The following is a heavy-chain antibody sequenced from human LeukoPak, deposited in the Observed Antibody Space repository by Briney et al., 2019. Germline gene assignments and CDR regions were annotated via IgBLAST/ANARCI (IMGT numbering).Heavy chain of an antibody. CDR1: GGSFSGHY. CDR3: ARSPRPGYFDY. V-gene: IGHV4-34*01. J-gene: IGHJ4*02. CDR2: INHSGST. Sequence: SETLSLTCAVYGGSFSGHYWSWIRQPPGKGLEWIGEINHSGSTNYNPSLKSRVTISVDTSKNQFSLKLSSVTAADTAVYYCARSPRPGYFDYWGQGTLVTVSS.